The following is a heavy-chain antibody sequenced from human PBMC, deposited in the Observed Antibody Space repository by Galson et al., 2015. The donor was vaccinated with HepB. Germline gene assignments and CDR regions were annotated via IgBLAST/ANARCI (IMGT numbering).Heavy chain of an antibody. CDR2: ISSSSSTI. D-gene: IGHD3-10*01. CDR3: AREAGPITMVRGVWYYGMDV. Sequence: SLRLSCAASGFTFSSYSMNWVRQAPGKGLEWVSYISSSSSTIYYADSVKGRFTISRDNAKNSLYLQMNSLRAEDTAVYYCAREAGPITMVRGVWYYGMDVWGQGTTVTVSS. V-gene: IGHV3-48*01. CDR1: GFTFSSYS. J-gene: IGHJ6*02.